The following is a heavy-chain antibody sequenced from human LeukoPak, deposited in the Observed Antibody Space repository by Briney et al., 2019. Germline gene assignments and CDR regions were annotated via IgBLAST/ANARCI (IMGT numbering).Heavy chain of an antibody. CDR2: ISSNGGST. J-gene: IGHJ4*02. CDR1: GFTFSSYA. V-gene: IGHV3-64D*09. Sequence: PGGSLRLSCSASGFTFSSYAMHWVRQAPGKGLEYVSAISSNGGSTYYADSVKGRFTISRDNSKNTLYLQMSSLRAEDTAVYYCVKGPLRYLDWRRENYFDYWGQGTLVTVSS. CDR3: VKGPLRYLDWRRENYFDY. D-gene: IGHD3-9*01.